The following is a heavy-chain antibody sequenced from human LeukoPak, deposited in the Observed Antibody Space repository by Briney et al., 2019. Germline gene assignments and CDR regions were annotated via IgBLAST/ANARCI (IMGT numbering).Heavy chain of an antibody. J-gene: IGHJ4*02. CDR3: AKQRDITMIVVAFFDC. D-gene: IGHD3-22*01. V-gene: IGHV3-48*01. CDR1: GFTFSTSD. CDR2: IDSSSTPI. Sequence: GGSLRLSCAASGFTFSTSDMSWVRQAPGKGLEWLSYIDSSSTPIYYADSVKGRFTISRDNSKNTLYLQMNSLRAEDTAVYYCAKQRDITMIVVAFFDCWGQGTLVTVSS.